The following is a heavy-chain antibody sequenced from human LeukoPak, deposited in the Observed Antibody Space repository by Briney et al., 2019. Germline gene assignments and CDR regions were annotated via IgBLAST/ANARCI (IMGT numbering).Heavy chain of an antibody. D-gene: IGHD2-2*01. V-gene: IGHV3-7*01. CDR1: AFTFNRYW. J-gene: IGHJ4*02. CDR3: ARAITVVDSY. CDR2: IDGDGTEK. Sequence: GGSLRLSCAASAFTFNRYWMNWVRQAPGKRLEWVAGIDGDGTEKYYVESVKGRFTISRDNAKKSVYLQMNSLRADDTAVYYCARAITVVDSYWGQGTLVTVSS.